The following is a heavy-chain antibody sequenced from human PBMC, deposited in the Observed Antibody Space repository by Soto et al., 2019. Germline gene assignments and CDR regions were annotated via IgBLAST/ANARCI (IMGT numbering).Heavy chain of an antibody. CDR1: GGSLSSYF. Sequence: PSETLSLTCSVSGGSLSSYFRTWIRQTPGRGLEWIGHVYYSGHTKYNPSLTSRVTFSVDTSKNQFFLTLTSVTAADTATYFCARASQYYGSGPFDFWGQGTVVTV. CDR3: ARASQYYGSGPFDF. D-gene: IGHD3-10*01. CDR2: VYYSGHT. J-gene: IGHJ4*02. V-gene: IGHV4-59*01.